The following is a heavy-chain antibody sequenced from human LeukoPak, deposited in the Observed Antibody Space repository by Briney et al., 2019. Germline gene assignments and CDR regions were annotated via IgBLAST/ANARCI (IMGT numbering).Heavy chain of an antibody. D-gene: IGHD2-15*01. J-gene: IGHJ6*02. CDR3: ARNIVVDNPYYYYYGMDV. CDR1: GGTFSSYA. V-gene: IGHV1-69*13. CDR2: IIPIFGTA. Sequence: SVKVSCTASGGTFSSYAISWVRQAPGQRLEWMGGIIPIFGTANYAQKFQGRVTITADESTSTAYMELSSLRSEDTAVYYCARNIVVDNPYYYYYGMDVWGQGTTVTVSS.